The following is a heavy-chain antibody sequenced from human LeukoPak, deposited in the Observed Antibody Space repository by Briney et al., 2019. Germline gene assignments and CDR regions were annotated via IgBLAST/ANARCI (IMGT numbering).Heavy chain of an antibody. Sequence: ASVKVSCKASGYSFTGYCMHWVRQAPGQGLEWMGWINPYNGNTNYAQKLQGRVTMTTDTSTSTAYMELRSLRSDDTAVYYCASSLRGVVVPAALDYWGQGTLVTVSS. D-gene: IGHD2-2*01. V-gene: IGHV1-18*04. CDR1: GYSFTGYC. J-gene: IGHJ4*02. CDR3: ASSLRGVVVPAALDY. CDR2: INPYNGNT.